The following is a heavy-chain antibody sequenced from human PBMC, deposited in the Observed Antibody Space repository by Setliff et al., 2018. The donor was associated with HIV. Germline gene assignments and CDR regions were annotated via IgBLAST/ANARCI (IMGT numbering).Heavy chain of an antibody. CDR3: ARAGYYGSTSYWEYFQH. CDR1: GYSISSGYY. Sequence: SETLSLTCSVSGYSISSGYYWAWIRQPPGKGLEWIGSIYYNGITNYNPSLKSRVTVSVDTSKNQFSLKLSSVTAADTAVYYCARAGYYGSTSYWEYFQHWGQGTLVTVSS. CDR2: IYYNGIT. J-gene: IGHJ1*01. D-gene: IGHD3-22*01. V-gene: IGHV4-38-2*02.